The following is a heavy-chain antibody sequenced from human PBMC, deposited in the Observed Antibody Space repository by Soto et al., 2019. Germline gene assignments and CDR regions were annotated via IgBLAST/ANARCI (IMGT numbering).Heavy chain of an antibody. CDR2: IYHSGST. J-gene: IGHJ6*02. V-gene: IGHV4-4*02. CDR1: GGSISSSNW. CDR3: ARSYYDILTGSTPGYGMDV. D-gene: IGHD3-9*01. Sequence: PSETLSLTCAVSGGSISSSNWWSWVRQPPGKGLEWIGEIYHSGSTNYNPSLKSRVNISVDKSKNKFPPKLSSVTAADTAVYYCARSYYDILTGSTPGYGMDVWGQGTTVTVSS.